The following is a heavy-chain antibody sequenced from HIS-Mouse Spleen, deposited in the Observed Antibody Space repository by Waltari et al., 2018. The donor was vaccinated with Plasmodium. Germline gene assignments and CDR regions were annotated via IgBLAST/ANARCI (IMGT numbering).Heavy chain of an antibody. CDR1: FTVSSNY. D-gene: IGHD1-26*01. CDR2: IYSGGST. CDR3: ATPRVGGSYFDY. V-gene: IGHV3-66*01. Sequence: EVQLVESGGGLVQPGFTVSSNYMSWVRQAPGKGLEWVSVIYSGGSTYYADSGKGRFTISRDNSKNTLYLQMNSLRAEDTAVYYCATPRVGGSYFDYWGQGTLVTVSS. J-gene: IGHJ4*02.